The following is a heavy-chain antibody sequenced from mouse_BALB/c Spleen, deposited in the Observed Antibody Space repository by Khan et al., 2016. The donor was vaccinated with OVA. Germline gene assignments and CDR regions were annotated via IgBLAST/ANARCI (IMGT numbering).Heavy chain of an antibody. CDR3: SRLAYYYDREGFAY. Sequence: EVELVESGGDLVKPGGSLKLSCAASGFTFSTYGMSWVRQTPDKRLEWVATVSTGGSYTYYPDSVKGRFTISRDNAKNTLYLQMIGLKSEDTAMFYCSRLAYYYDREGFAYWGQGTLVTVSA. J-gene: IGHJ3*01. CDR2: VSTGGSYT. CDR1: GFTFSTYG. D-gene: IGHD1-1*01. V-gene: IGHV5-6*01.